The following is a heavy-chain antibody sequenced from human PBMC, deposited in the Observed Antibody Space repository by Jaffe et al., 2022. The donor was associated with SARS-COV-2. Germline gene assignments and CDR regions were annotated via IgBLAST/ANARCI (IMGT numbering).Heavy chain of an antibody. CDR3: ARGCRPIARLKPRYMDV. D-gene: IGHD6-13*01. V-gene: IGHV4-34*01. J-gene: IGHJ6*03. CDR1: GGSFSGYY. Sequence: QVQLQQWGAGLLKPSETLSLTCAVYGGSFSGYYWSWIRQPPGKGLEWIGEINHSGSTNYNPSLKSRVTISVDTSKNQFSLKLSSVTAADTAVYYCARGCRPIARLKPRYMDVWGKGTTVTVSS. CDR2: INHSGST.